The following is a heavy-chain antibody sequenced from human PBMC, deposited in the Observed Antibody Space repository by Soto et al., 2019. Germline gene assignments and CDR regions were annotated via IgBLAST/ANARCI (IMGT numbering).Heavy chain of an antibody. CDR2: IRSKAYGGTT. CDR1: GFTFGDYA. Sequence: PGGSLRLSCTASGFTFGDYAMSWVRQAPGKGLEWVGFIRSKAYGGTTEYAASVKGRFTISRDDSKSIAYLQMNSLKTEDTAVYYCTRSWLTVNWFDPWGQGTRGTVSS. CDR3: TRSWLTVNWFDP. J-gene: IGHJ5*02. V-gene: IGHV3-49*04. D-gene: IGHD6-13*01.